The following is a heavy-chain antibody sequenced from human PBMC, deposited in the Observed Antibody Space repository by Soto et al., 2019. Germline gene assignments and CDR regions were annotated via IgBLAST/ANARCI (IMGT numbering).Heavy chain of an antibody. CDR3: ASYCSGGSCYSNWFDP. J-gene: IGHJ5*02. Sequence: GSSVKVSCKASGVTFSSYAISWVRQAPGQGLEWMGGIIPIFGTANYAQKFQGRVTITADKSTSTAYMELSSLRSEDTAVYYCASYCSGGSCYSNWFDPWGQGTLVTVSS. CDR1: GVTFSSYA. V-gene: IGHV1-69*06. CDR2: IIPIFGTA. D-gene: IGHD2-15*01.